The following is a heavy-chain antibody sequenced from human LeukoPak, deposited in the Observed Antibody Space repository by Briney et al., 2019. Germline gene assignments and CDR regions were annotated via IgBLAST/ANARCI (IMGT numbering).Heavy chain of an antibody. CDR2: IYYSGST. Sequence: SETLSLTCTVSGGSISSYYRSWIRQPPGKGLEWIGYIYYSGSTNYNPSLKSRVTISVDTSKNQFSLKLSSVTAADTAVYYCARVWSGYDSSGYYYFDHWGQGTLVTVSS. CDR1: GGSISSYY. CDR3: ARVWSGYDSSGYYYFDH. J-gene: IGHJ4*02. V-gene: IGHV4-59*01. D-gene: IGHD5-12*01.